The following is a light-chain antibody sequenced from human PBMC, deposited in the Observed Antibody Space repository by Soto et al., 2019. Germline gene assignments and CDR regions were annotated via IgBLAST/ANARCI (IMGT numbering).Light chain of an antibody. Sequence: EIVMTQSPLSLPVTPGEPASISCRSSQSLLHSNGYNYLGWYLQKPGQSPQLLIYLGSDRASGVPDRFSGSGSDTDFTLKISRVEAEDVGVYYCMQALQAPYTFGQGTKLEIK. J-gene: IGKJ2*01. CDR2: LGS. CDR1: QSLLHSNGYNY. V-gene: IGKV2-28*01. CDR3: MQALQAPYT.